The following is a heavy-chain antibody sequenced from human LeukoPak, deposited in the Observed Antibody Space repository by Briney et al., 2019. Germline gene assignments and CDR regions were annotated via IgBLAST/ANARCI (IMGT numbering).Heavy chain of an antibody. CDR2: IIPILGIA. Sequence: SVKVSCKASGGTLSSYTISWVRQAPGQGLEWMGRIIPILGIANYAQKFQGRVTITADKSTSTAYMELSSLRSEDTAVYYCARDLYCSSTSCTRMPSWGQGTLVSVSS. CDR1: GGTLSSYT. D-gene: IGHD2-2*01. V-gene: IGHV1-69*04. J-gene: IGHJ5*02. CDR3: ARDLYCSSTSCTRMPS.